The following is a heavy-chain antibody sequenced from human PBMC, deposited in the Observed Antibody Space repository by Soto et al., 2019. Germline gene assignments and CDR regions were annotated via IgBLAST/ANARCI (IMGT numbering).Heavy chain of an antibody. Sequence: HPGGSLRLSCAASGFTFSSYSMNWVRQAPGKGLEWVSAISGSGATTYYADSVKGRFTISRDKSKNTLYLQMNSLRAEDTALYYCAKSFSSNWYDYFDYWGQGSLVTVSS. J-gene: IGHJ4*02. CDR2: ISGSGATT. V-gene: IGHV3-23*01. CDR1: GFTFSSYS. D-gene: IGHD6-13*01. CDR3: AKSFSSNWYDYFDY.